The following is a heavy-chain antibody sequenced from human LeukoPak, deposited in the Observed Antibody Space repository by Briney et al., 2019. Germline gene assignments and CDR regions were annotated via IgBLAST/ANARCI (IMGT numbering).Heavy chain of an antibody. J-gene: IGHJ4*02. Sequence: GGSLRLSCAASGFTFSSYAMHWVRQAPGKGLEGVAVISYDGSNKYYADSVKGRFTISRDNSKNTLYLQMNSLRAEDTAVYYCARDTYYYDSSGYTYFDYWGQGTLVTVSS. D-gene: IGHD3-22*01. CDR2: ISYDGSNK. V-gene: IGHV3-30-3*01. CDR3: ARDTYYYDSSGYTYFDY. CDR1: GFTFSSYA.